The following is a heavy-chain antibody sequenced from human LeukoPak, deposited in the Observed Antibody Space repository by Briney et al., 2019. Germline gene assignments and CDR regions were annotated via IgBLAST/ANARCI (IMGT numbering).Heavy chain of an antibody. D-gene: IGHD2-15*01. CDR2: IWYDGSNK. CDR1: GFTFSNYW. V-gene: IGHV3-33*06. CDR3: AKSGGWGSDY. Sequence: GGSLRLSCVASGFTFSNYWMSWVRQAPGKGLEWVAVIWYDGSNKYYADSVKGRFTISRDNSKNTLYLQMNSLRAEDTAVYYCAKSGGWGSDYWGQGTLVTVSS. J-gene: IGHJ4*02.